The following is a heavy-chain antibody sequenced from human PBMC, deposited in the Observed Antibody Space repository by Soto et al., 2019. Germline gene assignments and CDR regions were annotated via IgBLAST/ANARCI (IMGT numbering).Heavy chain of an antibody. Sequence: PGGSLRLSCAASGFTFSSDWMSWVRQAPGKGLEWVANIKQDGSEKYYVDSVKGRFTISRDNAKNSLYLQMNSLRAEDTAVYYCARDKWQHEFDPWGQGTLVTVSS. D-gene: IGHD6-13*01. CDR3: ARDKWQHEFDP. J-gene: IGHJ5*02. V-gene: IGHV3-7*03. CDR2: IKQDGSEK. CDR1: GFTFSSDW.